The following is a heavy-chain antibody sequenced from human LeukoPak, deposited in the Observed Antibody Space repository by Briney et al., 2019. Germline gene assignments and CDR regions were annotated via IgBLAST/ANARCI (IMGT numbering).Heavy chain of an antibody. J-gene: IGHJ4*02. Sequence: PSETLSLTCAVSGYSISSGYYWGWSRQPPGKGLEWIGSIYRSGSTYYNPSLKSRVTISVDTSKNQFSLKLSSVTAADTAVYYCARCDQLQYFDYWGQGTLVTVSS. D-gene: IGHD2-2*01. CDR1: GYSISSGYY. CDR3: ARCDQLQYFDY. V-gene: IGHV4-38-2*01. CDR2: IYRSGST.